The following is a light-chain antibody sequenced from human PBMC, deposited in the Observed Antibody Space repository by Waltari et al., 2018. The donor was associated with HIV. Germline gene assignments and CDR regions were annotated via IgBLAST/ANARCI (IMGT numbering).Light chain of an antibody. Sequence: QSVLTQPPSASGTPGQRVTISCSGSSSNIGSNYVYWYQQLPGTAPKLLIYRNNQRPSGVPDRFSGSRSGNTASLTITGALAEDEADYFCNSRDSSDNYLNVVFGGGTKLTVL. CDR2: RNN. J-gene: IGLJ2*01. V-gene: IGLV1-47*01. CDR3: NSRDSSDNYLNVV. CDR1: SSNIGSNY.